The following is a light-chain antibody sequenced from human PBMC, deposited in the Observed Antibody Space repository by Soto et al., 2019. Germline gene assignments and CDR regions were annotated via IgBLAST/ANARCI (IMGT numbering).Light chain of an antibody. CDR1: SSDVGGYNY. J-gene: IGLJ2*01. Sequence: QSALTQPASVSGSPGQSITISCTGTSSDVGGYNYVSWYQHHPGKAPKLMIYDVSNRPSGVSDRFSGSKSGNMASLTISGLQAEDEADYYCNSYTSSSTVVFGGGTKVTVL. CDR2: DVS. CDR3: NSYTSSSTVV. V-gene: IGLV2-14*03.